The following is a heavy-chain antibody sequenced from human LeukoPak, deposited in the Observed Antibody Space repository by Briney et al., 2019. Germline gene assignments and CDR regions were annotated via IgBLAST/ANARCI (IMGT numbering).Heavy chain of an antibody. CDR2: INTKSGDA. V-gene: IGHV1-2*02. CDR3: ARGEYSNGYPYRLDS. Sequence: GASVKVSCKASGSTFNDYHINWVRQASGQGPEWMGWINTKSGDAKYNQAFQGRVTMTRDTSISTAYMELNRLRSDDTAMYYCARGEYSNGYPYRLDSWGQGTLVTVSS. D-gene: IGHD3-16*01. CDR1: GSTFNDYH. J-gene: IGHJ4*02.